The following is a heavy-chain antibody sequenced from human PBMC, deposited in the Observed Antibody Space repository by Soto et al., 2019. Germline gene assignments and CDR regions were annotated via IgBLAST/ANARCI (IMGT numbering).Heavy chain of an antibody. J-gene: IGHJ6*02. CDR1: GGSITSGGYS. CDR2: TYQSGSA. CDR3: ARDYYGMDV. V-gene: IGHV4-30-2*06. Sequence: LALTCTVSGGSITSGGYSWTWIRQSPGKGLEWIGYTYQSGSAYYNPSLKSRVTISVDRSKNQFSLNLTSVTAADTAVYYCARDYYGMDVWGQGTTVTVSS.